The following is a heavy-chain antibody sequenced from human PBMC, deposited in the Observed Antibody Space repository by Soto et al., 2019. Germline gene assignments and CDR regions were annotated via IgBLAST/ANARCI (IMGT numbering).Heavy chain of an antibody. J-gene: IGHJ6*02. V-gene: IGHV1-46*01. D-gene: IGHD3-16*01. CDR2: INPNSGTT. CDR3: ASPDYDSGDPLYYYALDV. Sequence: ASVKVSCKASGYLFTSYYIHWARQAPGQGLEWMGLINPNSGTTTYAQKFQGRVTMTRDTSTRTVYMELSSLRSEDTAIYYCASPDYDSGDPLYYYALDVWGPGTTVTVSS. CDR1: GYLFTSYY.